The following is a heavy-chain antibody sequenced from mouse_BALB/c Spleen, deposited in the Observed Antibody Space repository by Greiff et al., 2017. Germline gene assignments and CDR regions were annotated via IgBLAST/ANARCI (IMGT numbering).Heavy chain of an antibody. CDR3: ARFYYGYRYYAMDY. J-gene: IGHJ4*01. CDR1: GFTFSSYA. V-gene: IGHV5-6-5*01. D-gene: IGHD2-2*01. CDR2: ISSGGST. Sequence: EVQRVESGGGLVKPGGSLKLSCAASGFTFSSYAMSWVRQTPEKRLEWVASISSGGSTYYPDSVKGRFTISRDNARNILYLQMSSLRSEDTAMYYCARFYYGYRYYAMDYWGQGTSVTVSS.